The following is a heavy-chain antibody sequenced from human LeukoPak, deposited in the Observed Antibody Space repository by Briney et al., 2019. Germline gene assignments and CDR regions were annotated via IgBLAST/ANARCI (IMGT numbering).Heavy chain of an antibody. D-gene: IGHD3-16*01. CDR3: ARKVGDY. CDR1: GFTFSDYW. V-gene: IGHV3-7*01. Sequence: GGSLRLSCAASGFTFSDYWMRWVRQAPGQGLEWVANINQDASASHYIDSVKGRFTISRDNAKNSLFLQMNRLRAEDTALYYCARKVGDYWGQGTLVTVSS. CDR2: INQDASAS. J-gene: IGHJ4*02.